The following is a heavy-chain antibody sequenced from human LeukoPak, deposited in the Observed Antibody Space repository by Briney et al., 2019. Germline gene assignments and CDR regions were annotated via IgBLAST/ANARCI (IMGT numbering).Heavy chain of an antibody. Sequence: GGSLRLSCAASGFTFSSYWMTWVRQAPGKGPEWVANIKQDASERYYVDSVKGRFTISRDNAKNSLYLQMNSLRAEDTAVYYCATPTAGTWHFDYWGQGTLVTVSS. CDR3: ATPTAGTWHFDY. J-gene: IGHJ4*02. CDR2: IKQDASER. D-gene: IGHD1-1*01. V-gene: IGHV3-7*01. CDR1: GFTFSSYW.